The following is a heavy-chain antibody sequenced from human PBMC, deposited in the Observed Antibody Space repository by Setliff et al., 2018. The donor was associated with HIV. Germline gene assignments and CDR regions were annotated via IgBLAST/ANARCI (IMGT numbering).Heavy chain of an antibody. Sequence: QPGGSLRLSCAASGFTFSSFDMHWVRQGTGKGLEWVSRIGIAGDTNYAGSVRGRFSISRGNARNSLYLQMNSLRAGDTGVYYCVRGLPGGLDSWSQGTLVTAPQ. V-gene: IGHV3-13*04. CDR3: VRGLPGGLDS. D-gene: IGHD3-16*01. CDR1: GFTFSSFD. CDR2: IGIAGDT. J-gene: IGHJ5*01.